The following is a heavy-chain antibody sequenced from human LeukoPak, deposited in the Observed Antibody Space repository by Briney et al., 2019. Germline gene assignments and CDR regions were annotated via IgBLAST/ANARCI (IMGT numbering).Heavy chain of an antibody. CDR1: GFTFRKYW. J-gene: IGHJ4*02. CDR3: ARAAGLQREDS. D-gene: IGHD1-26*01. CDR2: INEDGREK. V-gene: IGHV3-7*04. Sequence: GGSLRLSCAASGFTFRKYWMSWVRQSPGKGLEWVANINEDGREKHYVDSVKGRFTISRDNAKNSLFLQMNSLRVEDTAVYYCARAAGLQREDSWGQGTLVTVSS.